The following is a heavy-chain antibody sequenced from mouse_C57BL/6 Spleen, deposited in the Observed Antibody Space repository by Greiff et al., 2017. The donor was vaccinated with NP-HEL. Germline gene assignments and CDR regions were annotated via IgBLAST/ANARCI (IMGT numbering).Heavy chain of an antibody. CDR2: ISYDGSN. CDR1: GYSITSGYY. V-gene: IGHV3-6*01. D-gene: IGHD1-1*01. J-gene: IGHJ3*01. CDR3: AREGGHYYGSSYWFAY. Sequence: EVKLQESGPGLVKPSQSLSLTCSVTGYSITSGYYWNWIRQFPGNKLEWMGYISYDGSNNYNPSLKNRISITRDTSKNQFFLKLNSVTTEDTATYYCAREGGHYYGSSYWFAYWGQGTLVTVSA.